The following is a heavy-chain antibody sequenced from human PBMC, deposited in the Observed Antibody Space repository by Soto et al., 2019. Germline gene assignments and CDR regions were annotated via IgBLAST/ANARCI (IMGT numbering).Heavy chain of an antibody. D-gene: IGHD3-9*01. CDR3: ARELRYFDWLLLGDY. CDR2: ISYDGSNK. Sequence: QVQLVESGGGVVQPGRSLRLSCAASGFTFSSYAMHWVRQAPGKGLEWVAVISYDGSNKYYADSVKGRFTISRDNSKNTLYLQMNRLRAEDTAVYYCARELRYFDWLLLGDYWGQGTLVTVSS. V-gene: IGHV3-30-3*01. J-gene: IGHJ4*02. CDR1: GFTFSSYA.